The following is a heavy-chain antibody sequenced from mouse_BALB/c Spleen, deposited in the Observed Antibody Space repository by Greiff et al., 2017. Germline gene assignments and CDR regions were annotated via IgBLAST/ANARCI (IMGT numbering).Heavy chain of an antibody. CDR3: ARDIIPY. V-gene: IGHV7-3*02. CDR2: IRNKANGYTT. CDR1: GFTFTDYY. Sequence: EVKLVESGGGLVQPGGSLRLSCATSGFTFTDYYMSWVRQPPGKALEWLGFIRNKANGYTTEYSASVKGRFTISRDNSQSILYLQMNTLRAEDSATYCCARDIIPYWGQGTLVTVSA. J-gene: IGHJ3*01.